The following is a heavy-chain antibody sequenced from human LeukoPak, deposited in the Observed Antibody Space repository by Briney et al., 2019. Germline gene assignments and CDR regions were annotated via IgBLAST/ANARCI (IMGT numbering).Heavy chain of an antibody. CDR1: GFTFSDYY. J-gene: IGHJ4*02. D-gene: IGHD2-15*01. CDR3: ASVVAATRGIDY. CDR2: TSSSRSTI. V-gene: IGHV3-11*01. Sequence: GGSLRLSCAASGFTFSDYYMSWIRQAPGKGLGWVSYTSSSRSTIYYADSVKGPFTISRDNAKNSLYLQMNSLRAEDTAVYYCASVVAATRGIDYWGQGTLVTVSS.